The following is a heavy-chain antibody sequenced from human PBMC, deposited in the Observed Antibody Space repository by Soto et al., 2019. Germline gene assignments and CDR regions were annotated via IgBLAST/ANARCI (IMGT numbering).Heavy chain of an antibody. CDR3: ARDKSTWDY. Sequence: PGGSLRLSCAASGFSFSDYDMSWIRQAPGKGLEWVSYISSSSSYTKYADSVKGRFTISRDDAKNSLYLQMYSLRAEDTAVYYCARDKSTWDYWGQGTLVTVSS. CDR2: ISSSSSYT. V-gene: IGHV3-11*06. CDR1: GFSFSDYD. J-gene: IGHJ4*02.